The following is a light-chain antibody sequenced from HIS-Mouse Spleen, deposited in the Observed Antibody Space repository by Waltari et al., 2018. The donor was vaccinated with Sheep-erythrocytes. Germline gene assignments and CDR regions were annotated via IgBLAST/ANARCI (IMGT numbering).Light chain of an antibody. V-gene: IGLV3-1*01. CDR1: KLGDKY. CDR3: QAWDSSIVV. J-gene: IGLJ2*01. CDR2: QDT. Sequence: LTQPRSVSGSPGQPASITCSGDKLGDKYACWYQQKPGPSPVLGTSQDTKRPSGIPERFSGSNSGNTATLTISGTQAMDEADYYCQAWDSSIVVFGGGTKLTVL.